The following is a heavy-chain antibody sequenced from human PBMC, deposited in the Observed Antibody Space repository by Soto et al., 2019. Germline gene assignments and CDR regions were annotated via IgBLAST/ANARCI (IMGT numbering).Heavy chain of an antibody. CDR2: INHSGST. Sequence: PSETLSLTCAVYGGSFSGYYWSWIRQPPGKGLEWIGEINHSGSTNYNPSLKSRVTISVDTSKNQFSLKLSSVTAADTAVYYCARGPDIVVVVAAEYYFDYWGQGTLVTVSS. CDR3: ARGPDIVVVVAAEYYFDY. D-gene: IGHD2-15*01. CDR1: GGSFSGYY. J-gene: IGHJ4*02. V-gene: IGHV4-34*01.